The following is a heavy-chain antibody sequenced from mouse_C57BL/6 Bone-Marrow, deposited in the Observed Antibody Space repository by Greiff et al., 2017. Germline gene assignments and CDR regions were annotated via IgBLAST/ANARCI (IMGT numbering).Heavy chain of an antibody. CDR1: GYTFTSYW. V-gene: IGHV1-55*01. Sequence: QVQLQQPGAELVKPGASVKMSCKASGYTFTSYWITWVKQRPGQGLEWIGDMYPGSGSTNYNEKFKSKATLTVDTSSSTAYMQLSSLTSEDSAVYYCASTPLYYGNSFWYFDVWGTGTTVTVSS. CDR3: ASTPLYYGNSFWYFDV. D-gene: IGHD2-1*01. J-gene: IGHJ1*03. CDR2: MYPGSGST.